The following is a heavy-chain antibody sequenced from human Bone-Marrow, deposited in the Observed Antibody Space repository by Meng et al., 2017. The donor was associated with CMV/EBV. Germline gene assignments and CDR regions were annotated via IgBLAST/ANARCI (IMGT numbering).Heavy chain of an antibody. D-gene: IGHD2-2*02. V-gene: IGHV1-69*05. CDR1: GGTFSSYA. CDR3: ARAYCSSTTCYNRGYYVKGLDV. J-gene: IGHJ6*02. Sequence: SVKVSCKASGGTFSSYAINWVRQAPGQGLEWMGGIIPMFSTADYAQKFEGRVTITTDESTSTAYMEVTSLRSEDTAVYFCARAYCSSTTCYNRGYYVKGLDVWGQGPTVTVSS. CDR2: IIPMFSTA.